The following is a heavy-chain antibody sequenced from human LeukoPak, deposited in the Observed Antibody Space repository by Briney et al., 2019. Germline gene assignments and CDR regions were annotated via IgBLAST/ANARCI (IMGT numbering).Heavy chain of an antibody. Sequence: GGSLRLSCEGSGFTFSNYWMGWVRQAPGKGLQWVANIKTDGSEKYSVDSVKGRFTISRDNAKNSLYLQMNSLRAEDTAVYFCARDFYDSDAFDIWGQGTMVTVSS. CDR3: ARDFYDSDAFDI. V-gene: IGHV3-7*01. CDR1: GFTFSNYW. J-gene: IGHJ3*02. CDR2: IKTDGSEK. D-gene: IGHD3-16*01.